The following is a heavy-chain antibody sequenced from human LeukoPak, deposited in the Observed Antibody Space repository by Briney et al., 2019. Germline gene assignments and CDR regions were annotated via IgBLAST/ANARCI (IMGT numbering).Heavy chain of an antibody. CDR1: GGSFSGYY. D-gene: IGHD6-19*01. Sequence: SETLSLTCAVYGGSFSGYYWSWIRQPPGKGLEWIGEINHSGSTNYNPSLKSRVTISVDTSKNQFSLKLSSVTAADTAVYYCASLAQSSGWTPIDYWGQGTLVTVSS. CDR3: ASLAQSSGWTPIDY. CDR2: INHSGST. V-gene: IGHV4-34*01. J-gene: IGHJ4*02.